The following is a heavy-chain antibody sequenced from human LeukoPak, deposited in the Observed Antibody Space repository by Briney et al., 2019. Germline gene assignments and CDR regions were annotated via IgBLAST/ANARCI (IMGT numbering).Heavy chain of an antibody. J-gene: IGHJ3*02. V-gene: IGHV4-31*03. D-gene: IGHD6-13*01. CDR3: ARFLSDSSSWYRAPHDAFDI. CDR1: GASISDAAYY. CDR2: IYYSGST. Sequence: SQTLSLTCTVSGASISDAAYYWSWIRQHPGEGLEWIGYIYYSGSTSYNPSLKSRVTISVDTSKNHFSLKLTSVTAADTAVYYCARFLSDSSSWYRAPHDAFDIWGQGTMVTVSS.